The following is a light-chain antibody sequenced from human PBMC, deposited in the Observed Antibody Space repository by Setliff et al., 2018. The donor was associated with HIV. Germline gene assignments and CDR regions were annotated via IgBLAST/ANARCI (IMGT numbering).Light chain of an antibody. CDR3: SSYRSSSTLYV. CDR1: SSDVGGYNY. V-gene: IGLV2-14*01. CDR2: DVS. J-gene: IGLJ1*01. Sequence: QSALTQPASVSGSPGQSITISCTGTSSDVGGYNYVSWYQQHPGKAPKLMIYDVSNRPSGVSNRFSGSKSGKTASLTISGLQAEDEADYYCSSYRSSSTLYVFGTGTKVTV.